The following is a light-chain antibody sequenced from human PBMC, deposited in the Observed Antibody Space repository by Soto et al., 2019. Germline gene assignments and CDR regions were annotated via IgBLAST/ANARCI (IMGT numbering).Light chain of an antibody. CDR3: QQYNSYSRT. CDR2: KAS. J-gene: IGKJ1*01. CDR1: QSISSW. Sequence: QMTEYPTTGSPCVGDKGTIPCLASQSISSWLAWYQQKPGKAPKLLIYKASSLESGVPSRFSGSGSGTEFTLTISSLQPDDFATYYCQQYNSYSRTFGQGTKVDIK. V-gene: IGKV1-5*03.